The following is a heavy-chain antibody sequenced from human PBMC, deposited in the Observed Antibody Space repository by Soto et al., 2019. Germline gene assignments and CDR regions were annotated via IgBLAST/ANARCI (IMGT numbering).Heavy chain of an antibody. CDR3: ARDHGGYEDSAGSGYGMDV. J-gene: IGHJ6*02. D-gene: IGHD4-17*01. CDR1: GGSISSYY. CDR2: IYYSGST. Sequence: PSETLSLTCTVSGGSISSYYWSWIRQPPGKGLEWIGYIYYSGSTNYNPSLKSRVTISVDTSKNQFSLKLSSVTAADTAVYYCARDHGGYEDSAGSGYGMDVWGQGTTVTVSS. V-gene: IGHV4-59*01.